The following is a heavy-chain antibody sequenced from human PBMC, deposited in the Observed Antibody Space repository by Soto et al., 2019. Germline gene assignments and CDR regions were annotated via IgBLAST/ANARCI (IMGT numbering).Heavy chain of an antibody. V-gene: IGHV1-69*06. Sequence: SVKVSCKASGGTFSSYAISWVRQAPGQGLEWMGGIIPIFGTANYAQKFQGRVTITADKSTSTAYMELSSLRSEDTAVYYCARVTTVNTYYYYGMDVWGQGTTVTVSS. D-gene: IGHD4-17*01. CDR2: IIPIFGTA. CDR3: ARVTTVNTYYYYGMDV. CDR1: GGTFSSYA. J-gene: IGHJ6*02.